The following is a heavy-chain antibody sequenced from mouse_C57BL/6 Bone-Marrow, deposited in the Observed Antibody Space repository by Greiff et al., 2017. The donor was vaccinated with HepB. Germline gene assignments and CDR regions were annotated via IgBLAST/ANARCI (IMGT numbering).Heavy chain of an antibody. CDR3: ARTALYGNFYWYFDV. J-gene: IGHJ1*03. Sequence: EVQLQQSGPELVKPGASVKISCKASGYSFTGYYMNWVKQSPEKSLEWIGEINPSTGGTTYNQKFKAKATVTVDKSSSTAYMQLKSLTSEDSAVYYCARTALYGNFYWYFDVWGTGTTVTVSS. CDR1: GYSFTGYY. CDR2: INPSTGGT. D-gene: IGHD2-1*01. V-gene: IGHV1-42*01.